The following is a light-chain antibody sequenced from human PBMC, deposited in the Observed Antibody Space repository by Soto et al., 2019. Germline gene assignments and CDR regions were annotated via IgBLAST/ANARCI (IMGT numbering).Light chain of an antibody. V-gene: IGKV3-20*01. CDR2: DAS. CDR1: QSVSSSY. CDR3: QQYLNSPRT. J-gene: IGKJ1*01. Sequence: EIVLTQSPGTLSLSPGERATLSCRASQSVSSSYLAWYQQKPGQPPRLLIYDASIRATGIPDRISGSGSERDFTLTISRLEPEDAAVYYCQQYLNSPRTVGQGTKVDIK.